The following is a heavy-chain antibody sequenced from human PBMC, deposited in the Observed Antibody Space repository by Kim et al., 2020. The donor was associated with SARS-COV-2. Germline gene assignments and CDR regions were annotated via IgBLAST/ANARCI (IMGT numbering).Heavy chain of an antibody. CDR3: ARDRQQLPWD. J-gene: IGHJ4*02. D-gene: IGHD6-13*01. V-gene: IGHV3-30*04. Sequence: GGSLRLSCAASGFTFSSYAMHWVRQAPGKGLEWVAVISYDGSNKYYADSVKGRFTISRDNSKNTLYLQMNSLRAEDTAVYYCARDRQQLPWDWGQGTLVT. CDR1: GFTFSSYA. CDR2: ISYDGSNK.